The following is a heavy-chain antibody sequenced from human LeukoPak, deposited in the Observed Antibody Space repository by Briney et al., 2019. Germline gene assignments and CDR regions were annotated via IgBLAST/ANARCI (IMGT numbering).Heavy chain of an antibody. V-gene: IGHV4-59*01. CDR2: VYYSGST. CDR1: GGSISSYF. CDR3: ARYTSSWFFDS. J-gene: IGHJ4*02. Sequence: PSETLSLTCTVSGGSISSYFWSWIRQPPGKGLEWIGYVYYSGSTNYNPSLKSRVTISVDTSKKQFSLKLSSATAADTAVYYCARYTSSWFFDSWGLGTLVTVSS. D-gene: IGHD6-13*01.